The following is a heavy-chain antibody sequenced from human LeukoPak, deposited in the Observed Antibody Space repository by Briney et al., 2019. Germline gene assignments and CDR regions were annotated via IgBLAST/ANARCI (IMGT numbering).Heavy chain of an antibody. Sequence: SQTLSLTCTVSGGSISSGSYYWSWVRQPAGTGLEWIGRIYTSGSTNYNPSLKSRVTISVDTSKNQFSLKLSSVTAADTAVYYCARDRWELPSDYWGQGTLVTVSS. CDR1: GGSISSGSYY. V-gene: IGHV4-61*02. CDR2: IYTSGST. D-gene: IGHD1-26*01. CDR3: ARDRWELPSDY. J-gene: IGHJ4*02.